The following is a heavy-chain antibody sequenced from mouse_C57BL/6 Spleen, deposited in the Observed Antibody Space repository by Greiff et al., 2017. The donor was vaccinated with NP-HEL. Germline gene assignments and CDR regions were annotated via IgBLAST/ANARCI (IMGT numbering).Heavy chain of an antibody. J-gene: IGHJ2*01. D-gene: IGHD1-1*01. CDR3: ARRAITTVVAGDYFDY. CDR1: GYTFTSYW. CDR2: IDPSDNET. V-gene: IGHV1-52*01. Sequence: QVQLQQPGAELVRPGSSVKLSCKASGYTFTSYWMHWVKQRPIQGLEWIGNIDPSDNETHYNQKFKDKATLTVDKSSSTAYMQLSSLTSEDSAVYYCARRAITTVVAGDYFDYWGQGTTLTVSS.